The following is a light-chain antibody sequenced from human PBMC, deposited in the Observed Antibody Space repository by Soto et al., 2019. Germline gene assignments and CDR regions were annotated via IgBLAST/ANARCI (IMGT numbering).Light chain of an antibody. CDR2: DVN. Sequence: QSALTQPGSVSGSPGQSVTISCTGTSSDVGGYNYVSWYQQHPGKAPKPMIYDVNKRPSGVPDRFSGSKSGNTASLTISGLQAEDEDDYYCCSYAGSYTYVFGTGTKVTVL. CDR3: CSYAGSYTYV. CDR1: SSDVGGYNY. J-gene: IGLJ1*01. V-gene: IGLV2-11*01.